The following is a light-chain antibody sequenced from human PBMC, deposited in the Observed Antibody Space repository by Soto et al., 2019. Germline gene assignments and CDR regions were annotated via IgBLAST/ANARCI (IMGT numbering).Light chain of an antibody. CDR2: EGS. V-gene: IGLV2-23*01. Sequence: QSALTQPASVPGSPGQSITISCTGTSSDVGSYNLVSWYQHHPGKTPKLMIYEGSRRPSGVSNRFSASKSGNTASLTISGLQAEDEAEYYCCSYETSSTYVFGSGTKV. J-gene: IGLJ1*01. CDR3: CSYETSSTYV. CDR1: SSDVGSYNL.